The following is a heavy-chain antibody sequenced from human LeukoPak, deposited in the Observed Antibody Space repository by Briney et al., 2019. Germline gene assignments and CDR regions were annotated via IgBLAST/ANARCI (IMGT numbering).Heavy chain of an antibody. D-gene: IGHD4-17*01. CDR1: GGSISTYY. V-gene: IGHV4-59*01. CDR2: IYYTGTT. J-gene: IGHJ6*02. Sequence: VKPSETLSLTCSVSGGSISTYYWSWIRQLPGKGLEWIGYIYYTGTTNYNPSLRSRVTISVDTSRNQFSLRLSSVTAADTAVYYCAREDPQTTVPEGMDVWGHGTTVIVSS. CDR3: AREDPQTTVPEGMDV.